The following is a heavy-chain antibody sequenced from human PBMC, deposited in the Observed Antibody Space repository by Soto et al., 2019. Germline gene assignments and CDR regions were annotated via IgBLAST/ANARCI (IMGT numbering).Heavy chain of an antibody. CDR3: ASYVRSYYNGMDV. V-gene: IGHV1-8*01. J-gene: IGHJ6*02. CDR2: MNPNSGNT. CDR1: GYTFSSHD. Sequence: QVQLVQSGAEVKKPGASVKVSCKASGYTFSSHDINWVRQATGQGLEWMGWMNPNSGNTGYAQKFQGRVTMTRNTAMSTAYMELSSLRSGDMTVYFCASYVRSYYNGMDVWGQGTTVTVSS. D-gene: IGHD3-16*01.